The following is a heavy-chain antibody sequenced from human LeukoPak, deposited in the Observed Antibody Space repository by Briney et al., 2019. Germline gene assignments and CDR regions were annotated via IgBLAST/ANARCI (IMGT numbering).Heavy chain of an antibody. CDR2: ISPSSTYI. Sequence: GGSLRLSCAASGFTFSDYTMDWVRQAPGKGLEWVSSISPSSTYIKYSDSVKGRFTISRDDAENSLYLQMNSLRADDTAVYYCARDRDWNFDYWGQGTLVTVSS. J-gene: IGHJ4*02. D-gene: IGHD3/OR15-3a*01. CDR3: ARDRDWNFDY. CDR1: GFTFSDYT. V-gene: IGHV3-21*01.